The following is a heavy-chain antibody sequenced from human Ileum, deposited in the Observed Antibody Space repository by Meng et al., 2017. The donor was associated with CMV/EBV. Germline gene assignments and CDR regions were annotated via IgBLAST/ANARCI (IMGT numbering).Heavy chain of an antibody. V-gene: IGHV4-4*07. J-gene: IGHJ5*02. CDR2: IHPTGTT. Sequence: QLQLQEWGPSLLQPPETLSLTCTVDGGSLTSYYWTWIRQPAGKGLEWIWRIHPTGTTDDNPSLRSRVSMSLDKSKNQFSLKLTSVTAADTAVYYCARAAARGVPVDLWGQGTLVTVSS. CDR1: GGSLTSYY. D-gene: IGHD3-10*01. CDR3: ARAAARGVPVDL.